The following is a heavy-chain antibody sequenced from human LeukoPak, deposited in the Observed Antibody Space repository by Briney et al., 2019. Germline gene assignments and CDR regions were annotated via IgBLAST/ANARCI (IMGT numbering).Heavy chain of an antibody. V-gene: IGHV4-61*01. CDR2: IYYSGST. D-gene: IGHD2-15*01. CDR3: AREVCSGGSCVWFDP. CDR1: GGSVSSGSYY. J-gene: IGHJ5*02. Sequence: SETLSLTCTVSGGSVSSGSYYWSWIRQPPGKGLEWTGYIYYSGSTYYNPSLKSRVTISVDTSKNQFSLKLSSVTAADTAVYYCAREVCSGGSCVWFDPWGQGTLVTVSS.